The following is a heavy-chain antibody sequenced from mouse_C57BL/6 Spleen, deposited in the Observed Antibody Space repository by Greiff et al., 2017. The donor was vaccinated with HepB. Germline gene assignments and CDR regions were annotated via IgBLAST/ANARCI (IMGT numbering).Heavy chain of an antibody. Sequence: EVQLQQSRPELVKPGASVKMSCKASGYTFTDYNMHWVKQSHGKSLEWIGYINPNNGGTSYNQKFKGKATLTVNKSSSTAYMELRSLTSEDSAVYYCARGTTVVATSDYWGQGTTLTVSS. J-gene: IGHJ2*01. CDR3: ARGTTVVATSDY. D-gene: IGHD1-1*01. V-gene: IGHV1-22*01. CDR2: INPNNGGT. CDR1: GYTFTDYN.